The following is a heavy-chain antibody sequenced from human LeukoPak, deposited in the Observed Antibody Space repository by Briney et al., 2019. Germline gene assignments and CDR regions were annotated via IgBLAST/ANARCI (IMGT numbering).Heavy chain of an antibody. CDR1: GGTFISYA. Sequence: ASVTVSCKASGGTFISYAISWVRQAPGQGLEWMGGIIPIFGTANYAQKFQGRVTITADESTSTAYMELSSLRSEDTAVYYCARDVDAGPVAGVLHYFGPWGQGTLVTVSS. CDR3: ARDVDAGPVAGVLHYFGP. CDR2: IIPIFGTA. V-gene: IGHV1-69*13. J-gene: IGHJ5*02. D-gene: IGHD6-19*01.